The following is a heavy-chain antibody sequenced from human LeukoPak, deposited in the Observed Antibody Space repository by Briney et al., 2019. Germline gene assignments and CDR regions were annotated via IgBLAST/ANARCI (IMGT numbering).Heavy chain of an antibody. CDR2: IYPGDSDT. V-gene: IGHV5-51*01. J-gene: IGHJ4*02. D-gene: IGHD3-10*01. Sequence: KTGESLKISCKGSGYSFTSYWIGWVRQMPGKGLEWMGIIYPGDSDTRYSPSFQGQVTISADKSTSTAYLQWSSLKASDTAMYYCASRKSDYYGSGSPPYYWGQGTLVTVSS. CDR3: ASRKSDYYGSGSPPYY. CDR1: GYSFTSYW.